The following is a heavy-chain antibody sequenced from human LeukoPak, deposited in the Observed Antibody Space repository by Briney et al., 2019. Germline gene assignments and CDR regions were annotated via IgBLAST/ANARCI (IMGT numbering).Heavy chain of an antibody. Sequence: GGSLRLSCAASGFTFSSYWMNWVRQAPGKGLVWVSRIASDGSSTTYADSVKGRFSTSRDNAKNTFYLQMNSLRVEDTAVYYCLLIILGGSSQHWGQGTLVTVSS. J-gene: IGHJ1*01. CDR2: IASDGSST. CDR1: GFTFSSYW. D-gene: IGHD3-3*01. CDR3: LLIILGGSSQH. V-gene: IGHV3-74*01.